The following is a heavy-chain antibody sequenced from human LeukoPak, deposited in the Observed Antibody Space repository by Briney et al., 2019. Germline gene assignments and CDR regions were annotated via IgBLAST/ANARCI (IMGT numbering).Heavy chain of an antibody. Sequence: SETLSLTCTVSGGSISSSVYYWGWIRQPPGKGLEWIGSISYSGTTYYNPSLKSRVTISVDTSKKQFSLKLSSVTAADTAVYYCARERSWGVLDYWGQGTLVTVSS. CDR3: ARERSWGVLDY. J-gene: IGHJ4*02. V-gene: IGHV4-39*02. CDR1: GGSISSSVYY. D-gene: IGHD7-27*01. CDR2: ISYSGTT.